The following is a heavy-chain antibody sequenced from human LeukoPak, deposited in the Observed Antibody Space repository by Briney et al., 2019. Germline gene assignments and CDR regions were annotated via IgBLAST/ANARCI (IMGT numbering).Heavy chain of an antibody. CDR2: IYYSGTT. CDR3: ARLNTSPSFDY. Sequence: SETLSLTCTVSGGSISSYYWVWIRQPPGKGLEWIATIYYSGTTYYNPSLKSRVTISIDTSKNQFSLKLSSVTAADTAVYYCARLNTSPSFDYWGQGTLVTVSS. J-gene: IGHJ4*02. V-gene: IGHV4-39*01. D-gene: IGHD2-2*01. CDR1: GGSISSYY.